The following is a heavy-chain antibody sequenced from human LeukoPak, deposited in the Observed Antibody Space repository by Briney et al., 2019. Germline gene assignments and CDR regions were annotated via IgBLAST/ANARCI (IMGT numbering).Heavy chain of an antibody. J-gene: IGHJ4*02. Sequence: PSETLSLTCTVSGGSISSYYWSWIRQPPGKGLEWIGEINHSGSTNYNPSLKSRVTISVDTSKNQFSLKLSSVTAADTAVYYCARVEYSSFVDYWGQGTLVTVSS. V-gene: IGHV4-34*01. CDR3: ARVEYSSFVDY. D-gene: IGHD6-6*01. CDR2: INHSGST. CDR1: GGSISSYY.